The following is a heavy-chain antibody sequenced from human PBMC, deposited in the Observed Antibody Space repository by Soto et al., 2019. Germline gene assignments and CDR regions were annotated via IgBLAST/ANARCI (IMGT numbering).Heavy chain of an antibody. CDR2: TYYRSKWYN. CDR3: ARGVSSNWGNRLGYGMDV. D-gene: IGHD7-27*01. Sequence: SQTLSLTCVISWDSVSSNSAAWNWIRQSPSRGLEWLGRTYYRSKWYNDYAVSVKSRITINPDTSKNQFSLQLNSVTPEDTAVYYCARGVSSNWGNRLGYGMDVWGQGTTVTVSS. J-gene: IGHJ6*02. CDR1: WDSVSSNSAA. V-gene: IGHV6-1*01.